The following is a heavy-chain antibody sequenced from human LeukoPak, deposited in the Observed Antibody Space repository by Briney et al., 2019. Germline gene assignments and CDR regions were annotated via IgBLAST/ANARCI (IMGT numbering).Heavy chain of an antibody. D-gene: IGHD5-18*01. Sequence: ASVKVSCKASGYTFTSYDINWVRQATGQGLEWMGWMNPNSGNTGYAQKFQGRVTITRNTSISTAYMELSSLRSEDTAVYYCARSGYSYGRPYYYYYMDAWGKGTTVTVSS. CDR1: GYTFTSYD. V-gene: IGHV1-8*03. J-gene: IGHJ6*03. CDR3: ARSGYSYGRPYYYYYMDA. CDR2: MNPNSGNT.